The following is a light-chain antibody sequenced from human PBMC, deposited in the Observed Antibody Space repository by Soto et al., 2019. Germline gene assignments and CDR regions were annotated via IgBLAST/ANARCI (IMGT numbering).Light chain of an antibody. Sequence: QSVLTQPPSAPGTPGQRVTISCSGSTSNIGRYSVYWYQQFPGTAPKFLIYENNQRPSGVPDRFSGSKSGTSASLAISGLRSEDEADYYCAAWDDSLRGVLFGGGTKLTVL. V-gene: IGLV1-47*01. J-gene: IGLJ2*01. CDR2: ENN. CDR3: AAWDDSLRGVL. CDR1: TSNIGRYS.